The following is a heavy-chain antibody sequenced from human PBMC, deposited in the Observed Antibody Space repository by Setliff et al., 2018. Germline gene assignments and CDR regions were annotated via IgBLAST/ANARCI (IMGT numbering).Heavy chain of an antibody. CDR3: ARVGFRGVMSAYFDF. D-gene: IGHD3-10*01. CDR2: IISMFGTT. CDR1: GGTFSTYA. J-gene: IGHJ4*02. Sequence: SVKVSCKASGGTFSTYAISWVRQAPGQGLEWMGGIISMFGTTNYAQTLQGRVTITADKSTNTVNMELSSLRSEDTAVYYCARVGFRGVMSAYFDFWGQGTQVTVSS. V-gene: IGHV1-69*06.